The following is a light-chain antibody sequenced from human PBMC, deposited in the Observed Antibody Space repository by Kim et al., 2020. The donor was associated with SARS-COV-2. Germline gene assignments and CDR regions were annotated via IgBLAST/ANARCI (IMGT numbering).Light chain of an antibody. CDR2: DVS. V-gene: IGLV2-14*03. Sequence: QSALTQPASVSGSPGQSITISCTGTSSDVGGYNYVSWYQQHPGKAPKLMIYDVSNRPSGVSNRFSGSKSGNTASLTISGLQAVDEADYYCSSYTSSSTRVFGGGTQLT. J-gene: IGLJ3*02. CDR1: SSDVGGYNY. CDR3: SSYTSSSTRV.